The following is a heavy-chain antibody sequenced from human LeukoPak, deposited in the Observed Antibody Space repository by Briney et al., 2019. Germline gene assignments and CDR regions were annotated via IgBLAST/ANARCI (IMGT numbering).Heavy chain of an antibody. D-gene: IGHD6-19*01. V-gene: IGHV3-7*01. CDR3: ARDLGDSSGPNY. CDR1: GFSSGSNW. J-gene: IGHJ4*02. CDR2: TKQDGSEK. Sequence: PGGSLRLSCVVSGFSSGSNWTSWVRQVPGEGLEWVANTKQDGSEKYYVDAVERRFTISRDNAKNSLYLQMNSLRAEDTAVYYCARDLGDSSGPNYWGQGTRVTVSS.